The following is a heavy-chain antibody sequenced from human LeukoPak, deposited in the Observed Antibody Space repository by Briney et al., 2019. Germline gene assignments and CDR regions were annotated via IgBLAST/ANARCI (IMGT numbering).Heavy chain of an antibody. CDR3: ARYGGSGWVIDN. CDR1: GGSISSYY. CDR2: IYYTGAT. V-gene: IGHV4-59*08. J-gene: IGHJ4*02. Sequence: SETLSLTCTVSGGSISSYYWSWIRQPPGKGLEWIGYIYYTGATSYNPSLRSRVTISVDTSKKQFSLKLTSVTAADTAVYYCARYGGSGWVIDNWGQGTLVTVSS. D-gene: IGHD6-19*01.